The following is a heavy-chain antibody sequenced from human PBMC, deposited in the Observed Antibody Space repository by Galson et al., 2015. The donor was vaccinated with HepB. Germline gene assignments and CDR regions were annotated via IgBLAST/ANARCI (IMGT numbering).Heavy chain of an antibody. D-gene: IGHD2-2*01. Sequence: SLRLSCAASGFPFSMSAMHWVRQAPGKGLEWVAVISFDEASEYYADSVKGRFTISRDNSGNSVYLQMNSLGTEDTAIYYCARGRSNTWYGRILYHFDLWGRGTLVTVSS. CDR3: ARGRSNTWYGRILYHFDL. V-gene: IGHV3-30-3*01. J-gene: IGHJ2*01. CDR1: GFPFSMSA. CDR2: ISFDEASE.